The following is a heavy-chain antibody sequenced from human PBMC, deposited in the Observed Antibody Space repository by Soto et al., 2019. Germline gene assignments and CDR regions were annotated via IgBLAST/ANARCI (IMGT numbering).Heavy chain of an antibody. Sequence: GESLKISCKGSGYSFTSYWISWVRQMLGKGLEWMGRIDPSDSYTNYSPSFQGHVTISADKSISTAYLQWSSLKASDTAMYYCSRHPLPFEMENGEYYGMDVWGQGTTVTVYS. CDR1: GYSFTSYW. CDR2: IDPSDSYT. D-gene: IGHD3-10*01. CDR3: SRHPLPFEMENGEYYGMDV. V-gene: IGHV5-10-1*01. J-gene: IGHJ6*02.